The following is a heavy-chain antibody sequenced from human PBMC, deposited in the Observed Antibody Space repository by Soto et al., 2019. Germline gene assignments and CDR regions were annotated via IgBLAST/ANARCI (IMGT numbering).Heavy chain of an antibody. J-gene: IGHJ6*03. Sequence: GSGPTLVNPTQTLTLTCTFSGFSLNSDGVGVGWIRQPPGKALEWLALIYWDDDKRYRPSLKSRLTVTKDTSKNQVVLTITNVDPVDTATYYCAHRLCYLSEARHLYMDVWGKGTTVTVSS. CDR3: AHRLCYLSEARHLYMDV. V-gene: IGHV2-5*02. CDR2: IYWDDDK. CDR1: GFSLNSDGVG. D-gene: IGHD3-16*02.